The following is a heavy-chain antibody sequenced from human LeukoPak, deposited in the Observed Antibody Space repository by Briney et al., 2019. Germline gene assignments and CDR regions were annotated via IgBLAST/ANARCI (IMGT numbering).Heavy chain of an antibody. CDR3: ARYKLGWFDP. Sequence: TLSLTCTVSGGSISGVSYFWSWIRQPAGKGLEWIGRIDASVGTNFNPSLKSRVTMSVDTSENQFPLKLSSVTAADTAVYYCARYKLGWFDPWGQGTLVPVSS. CDR1: GGSISGVSYF. CDR2: IDASVGT. D-gene: IGHD1-1*01. V-gene: IGHV4-61*02. J-gene: IGHJ5*02.